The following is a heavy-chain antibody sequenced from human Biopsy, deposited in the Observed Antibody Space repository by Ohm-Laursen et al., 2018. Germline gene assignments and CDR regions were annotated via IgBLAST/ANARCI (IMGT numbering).Heavy chain of an antibody. V-gene: IGHV4-31*01. CDR1: GGSVSSGDFY. CDR2: VYYSGTT. J-gene: IGHJ2*01. Sequence: SQTLSLTCIVSGGSVSSGDFYWSWIRQHPGKGLEWIGYVYYSGTTYYNPSLKSLVTISVDTSKNQFSLKLNSVTAADTAVYYCARRPYGGTRYWYFDLWGRGTLVTVSS. D-gene: IGHD4-23*01. CDR3: ARRPYGGTRYWYFDL.